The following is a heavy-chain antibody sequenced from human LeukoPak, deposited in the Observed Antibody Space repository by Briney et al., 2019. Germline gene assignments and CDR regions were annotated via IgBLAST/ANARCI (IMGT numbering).Heavy chain of an antibody. J-gene: IGHJ4*02. Sequence: GGSLRLSCAASGFTFSGFRLNWVRQAPGKGLEWISNIRGSGSDMYYAASVKGRFTISTDSATNSLYLQMNNLKVDDTAVYFCVRDLNWAFDSWGQGTLVTVSS. D-gene: IGHD3/OR15-3a*01. V-gene: IGHV3-48*01. CDR3: VRDLNWAFDS. CDR1: GFTFSGFR. CDR2: IRGSGSDM.